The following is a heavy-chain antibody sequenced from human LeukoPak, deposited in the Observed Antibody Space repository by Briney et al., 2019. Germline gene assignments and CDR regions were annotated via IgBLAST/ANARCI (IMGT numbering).Heavy chain of an antibody. D-gene: IGHD3-3*01. V-gene: IGHV3-9*01. J-gene: IGHJ4*02. CDR3: AKEGDFWSGYYN. Sequence: SLRLSCAASGFTFDDYAMHWVRQAPGKGLEWVLGISWNRGSIGYADSVKGRFTISRDNAKNSLYLQMNSLRAEDTAVYYCAKEGDFWSGYYNWGQGTLVTVSS. CDR1: GFTFDDYA. CDR2: ISWNRGSI.